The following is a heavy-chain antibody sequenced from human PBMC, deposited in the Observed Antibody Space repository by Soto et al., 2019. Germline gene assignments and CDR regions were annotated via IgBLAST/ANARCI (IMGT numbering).Heavy chain of an antibody. J-gene: IGHJ4*02. V-gene: IGHV4-34*01. CDR3: ARLAPTYCNNGVCRDY. CDR1: GGSFSGYY. Sequence: SETLSLTCAVYGGSFSGYYWSWIRQPPGKGLEWIGEINHSGSTNYNPSLKSRVTISVDTSKNQFSLKLSSVTAADTAVYYCARLAPTYCNNGVCRDYWGQGTLVTVSS. CDR2: INHSGST. D-gene: IGHD2-8*01.